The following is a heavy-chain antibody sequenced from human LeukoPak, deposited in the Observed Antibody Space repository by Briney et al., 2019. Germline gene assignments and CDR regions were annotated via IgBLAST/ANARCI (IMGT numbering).Heavy chain of an antibody. V-gene: IGHV4-59*01. D-gene: IGHD5-18*01. J-gene: IGHJ3*02. CDR2: IYYSGST. Sequence: SETLSLTCAVYGGSFSGYYWSWIRQPPGKGLEWIGYIYYSGSTNYNPSLKSRVTISVDTSKNQFSLKLSSVTAADTAVYYCARDQRGYSYGYYAFDIWGQGTMVTVSS. CDR3: ARDQRGYSYGYYAFDI. CDR1: GGSFSGYY.